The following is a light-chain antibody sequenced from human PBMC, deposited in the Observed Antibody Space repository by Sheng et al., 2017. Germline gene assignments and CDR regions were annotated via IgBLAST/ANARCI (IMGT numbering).Light chain of an antibody. CDR1: QGINNY. CDR2: GAF. J-gene: IGKJ2*03. CDR3: QQSYSTPYS. V-gene: IGKV1-39*01. Sequence: IQLTQSPSSLSASVGDRVTIACRASQGINNYLAWYQQKPGKAPKLLIYGAFILHSGVPSRFSGSGSGTDFTFTISSLQPEDFATYYCQQSYSTPYSFGQGTKLEIK.